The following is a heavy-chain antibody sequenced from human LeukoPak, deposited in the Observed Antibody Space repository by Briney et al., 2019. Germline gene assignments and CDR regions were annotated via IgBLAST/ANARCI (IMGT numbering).Heavy chain of an antibody. J-gene: IGHJ4*02. D-gene: IGHD6-13*01. CDR2: IIPIFGTA. Sequence: RASVKVSCKASGGTFSSYAISWVRQAPGQGLEWMGGIIPIFGTANYAQKFQGRVTITADESTSTAYMGLRSLRSDDTAVYYCAREDSSSWYYWGQGTLVTVSS. V-gene: IGHV1-69*13. CDR3: AREDSSSWYY. CDR1: GGTFSSYA.